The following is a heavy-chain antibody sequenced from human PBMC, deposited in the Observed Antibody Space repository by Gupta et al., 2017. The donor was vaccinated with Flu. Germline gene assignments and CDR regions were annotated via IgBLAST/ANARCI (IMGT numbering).Heavy chain of an antibody. J-gene: IGHJ4*02. D-gene: IGHD3-10*01. CDR3: ARERPQRTTMVWGVITPLDY. V-gene: IGHV4-34*01. CDR2: ISHSGST. CDR1: GESFSGYY. Sequence: QVQLKQWGAGLLKPSETLSLTCAVYGESFSGYYWSWIRQPPGKGLEWIGEISHSGSTNYNPSRKSRVAMSVDTSKSQFSLKLRSLTAADTAVYYCARERPQRTTMVWGVITPLDYWGQGTLVTVSS.